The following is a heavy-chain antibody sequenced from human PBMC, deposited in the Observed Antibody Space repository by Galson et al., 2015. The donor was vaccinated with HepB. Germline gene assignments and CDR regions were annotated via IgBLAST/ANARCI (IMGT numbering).Heavy chain of an antibody. D-gene: IGHD3-10*01. V-gene: IGHV4-59*01. CDR3: ARVASYYGSGSYSWFDP. CDR2: ISDRRST. CDR1: GGSITSSY. J-gene: IGHJ5*02. Sequence: SETLSLTCTISGGSITSSYWSWIRQPPGKGLEWIGYISDRRSTNYNPSLESRVTISIETSKNQFSLKLSSVTAADTAFYYCARVASYYGSGSYSWFDPWGQGTLVTVSS.